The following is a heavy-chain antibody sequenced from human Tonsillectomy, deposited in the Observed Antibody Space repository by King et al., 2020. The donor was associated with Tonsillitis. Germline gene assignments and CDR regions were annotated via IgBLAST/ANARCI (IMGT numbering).Heavy chain of an antibody. CDR2: ISSSGSTI. CDR3: ARERFTYFDY. V-gene: IGHV3-11*01. D-gene: IGHD3-3*01. Sequence: VQLVESGGGLVKPGGSLRLSCAASGFTFSDYYITWIRQAPGKGLDWVSYISSSGSTIDYADSVKGRFTISRDNAKHSLYLKMNSLRAEDTAVYYCARERFTYFDYWGQGTLVTVSS. J-gene: IGHJ4*02. CDR1: GFTFSDYY.